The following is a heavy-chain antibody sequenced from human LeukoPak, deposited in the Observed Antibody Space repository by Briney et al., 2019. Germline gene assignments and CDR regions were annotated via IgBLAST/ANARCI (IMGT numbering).Heavy chain of an antibody. CDR2: IKQDGSEK. J-gene: IGHJ4*01. D-gene: IGHD1-26*01. V-gene: IGHV3-7*05. CDR1: GFIFSNYW. Sequence: GGSLRLSCAASGFIFSNYWMGWVRQAPGKGLERVANIKQDGSEKYYVDSVKGRFTISRDNAKKSLYLQMNSLRAEDTAVYYCARDKSVGATPFDYWGHGILVTVSS. CDR3: ARDKSVGATPFDY.